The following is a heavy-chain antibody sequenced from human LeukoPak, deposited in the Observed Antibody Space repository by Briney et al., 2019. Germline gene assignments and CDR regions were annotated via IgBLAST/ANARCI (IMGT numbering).Heavy chain of an antibody. Sequence: SETLSLTCAVYGGSFSGYYWSWIRQPPGKGLEWIGEINHSGSTNYNPSLKSRVTISVDTSKNQFSLKLSSVTAADTAVYYCASGYSYGSFDYWGQGTLVTVSS. J-gene: IGHJ4*02. CDR3: ASGYSYGSFDY. CDR1: GGSFSGYY. D-gene: IGHD5-18*01. V-gene: IGHV4-34*01. CDR2: INHSGST.